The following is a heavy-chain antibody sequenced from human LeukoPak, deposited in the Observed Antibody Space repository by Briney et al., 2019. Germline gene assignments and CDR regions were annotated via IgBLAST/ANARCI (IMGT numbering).Heavy chain of an antibody. J-gene: IGHJ1*01. D-gene: IGHD2-15*01. CDR1: GFTFTSYA. CDR3: AKDTDVVVPEYFQY. CDR2: ISGSGGST. V-gene: IGHV3-23*01. Sequence: GGSLRLSCAASGFTFTSYAMNWVRQAPGKGLEWVSAISGSGGSTYYADSVKGRFTVSRDNSENTLFLQMNSLRAEDTAVYYCAKDTDVVVPEYFQYWGQGTLVTVSS.